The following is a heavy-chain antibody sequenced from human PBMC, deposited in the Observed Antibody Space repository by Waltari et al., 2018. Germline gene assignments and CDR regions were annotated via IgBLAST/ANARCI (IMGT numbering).Heavy chain of an antibody. D-gene: IGHD1-26*01. CDR1: GFNFDDYT. J-gene: IGHJ4*02. V-gene: IGHV3-9*01. CDR2: ISRNGENI. Sequence: EVQLDESGGGLVQPGRSLRLSCEASGFNFDDYTMHWVRQAPGKGLEWVSAISRNGENIGDADYLKGRFTISRDSVRNYLYLQMNRLRAEETALYYCAKERYGGGGYRYSFPFDYWGQGTLVTVSS. CDR3: AKERYGGGGYRYSFPFDY.